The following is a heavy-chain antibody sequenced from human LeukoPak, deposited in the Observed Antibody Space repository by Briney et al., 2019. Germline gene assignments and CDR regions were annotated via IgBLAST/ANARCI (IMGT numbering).Heavy chain of an antibody. V-gene: IGHV4-39*01. Sequence: SETLSLTCTVSGGSISSSSYYWGWIRQPPGKGLEWIGSIYYSGSTYYNPSLKSRVTISVDTSKNQFSLKLSSVTAADTAVYYCARQGYCSSTSCFDYWGQGTLVTGSS. CDR1: GGSISSSSYY. CDR3: ARQGYCSSTSCFDY. CDR2: IYYSGST. D-gene: IGHD2-2*01. J-gene: IGHJ4*02.